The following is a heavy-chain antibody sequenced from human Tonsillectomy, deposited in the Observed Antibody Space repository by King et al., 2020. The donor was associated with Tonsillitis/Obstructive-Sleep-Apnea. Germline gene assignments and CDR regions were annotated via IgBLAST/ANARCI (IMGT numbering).Heavy chain of an antibody. J-gene: IGHJ3*02. CDR2: INHSGST. V-gene: IGHV4-34*01. CDR1: GGSFSGYF. Sequence: VQLQQWGAGLLKPSETLSLTCAVYGGSFSGYFWSWIRQPPGKGLEWIGEINHSGSTNSNPSLKSRVTISVDTSKNQVSLKLSSVTAADTAVYYCAREDIVVVPAASGDAFDIWGQGTMVTVSS. D-gene: IGHD2-2*01. CDR3: AREDIVVVPAASGDAFDI.